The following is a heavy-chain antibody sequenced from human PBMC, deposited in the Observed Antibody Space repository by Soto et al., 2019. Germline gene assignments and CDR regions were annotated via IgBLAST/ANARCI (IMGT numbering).Heavy chain of an antibody. CDR2: MNPNTGNT. CDR1: GYTFSSHD. D-gene: IGHD1-1*01. J-gene: IGHJ4*02. CDR3: ARGAGHDSEDY. V-gene: IGHV1-8*01. Sequence: ASVKVSCKXSGYTFSSHDINWVRQATGQGLEWMGWMNPNTGNTGYEQKFQGRLTMTRNTSISTAYMELRSLRSEDTAVYYCARGAGHDSEDYWGQGTLVTVSS.